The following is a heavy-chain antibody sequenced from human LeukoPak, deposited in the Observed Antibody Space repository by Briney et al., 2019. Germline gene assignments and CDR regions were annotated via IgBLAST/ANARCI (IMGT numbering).Heavy chain of an antibody. V-gene: IGHV3-48*03. CDR3: AKEDVVVPAAFYYMDV. D-gene: IGHD2-2*01. Sequence: PGGSLRLSCAASGFAFSSYEMNWVRQAPGKGLEWVSYISSSGSTIYYADSVKGRFTISRDNSMNTLYLHMNSLRAEDTAVYYCAKEDVVVPAAFYYMDVWGKGTTVAVSS. CDR2: ISSSGSTI. CDR1: GFAFSSYE. J-gene: IGHJ6*03.